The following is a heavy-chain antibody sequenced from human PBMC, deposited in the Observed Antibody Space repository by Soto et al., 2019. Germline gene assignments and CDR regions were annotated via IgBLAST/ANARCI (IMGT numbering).Heavy chain of an antibody. CDR3: ECEVIHDSSGAIDS. Sequence: QVQLVESGGGVVQPGRSLRLSCAPSGFTFSSHGMHWVRQAPGKGLEWVAVIWYDGGNKYYADSVKGLFTISRDNSKNTLDLQPNRLRGEGPAGSSCECEVIHDSSGAIDSWGQGTMVTVSS. CDR1: GFTFSSHG. V-gene: IGHV3-33*01. CDR2: IWYDGGNK. D-gene: IGHD3-22*01. J-gene: IGHJ4*02.